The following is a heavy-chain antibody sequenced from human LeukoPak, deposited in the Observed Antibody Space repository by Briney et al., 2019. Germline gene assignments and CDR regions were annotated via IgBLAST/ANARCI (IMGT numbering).Heavy chain of an antibody. V-gene: IGHV4-39*01. CDR1: GGSISSSSYY. J-gene: IGHJ4*02. CDR3: ARGGVDRMGGFDY. Sequence: PSETLSLTCTVSGGSISSSSYYWGWIRQPPGKGLEWIGSIYYSGSTYYNPSLKSRVTISVDTSKNQFSLKLSSVTAADTAVYYCARGGVDRMGGFDYWGQGTLVTVSS. D-gene: IGHD1-26*01. CDR2: IYYSGST.